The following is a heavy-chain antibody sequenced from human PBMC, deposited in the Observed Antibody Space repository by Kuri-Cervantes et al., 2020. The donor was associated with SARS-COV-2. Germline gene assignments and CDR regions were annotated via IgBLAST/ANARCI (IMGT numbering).Heavy chain of an antibody. V-gene: IGHV4-39*07. CDR1: GGSISSSSYY. D-gene: IGHD3-10*01. CDR2: IYYSGST. CDR3: ASVPGIGYYFDY. Sequence: ESLKISCTVSGGSISSSSYYWGWIRQPPGKGLEWIGSIYYSGSTNYNPSLESRVTISVDTSKNQFSLKLSSVTAADTAVYYCASVPGIGYYFDYWGQGTLVTVSS. J-gene: IGHJ4*02.